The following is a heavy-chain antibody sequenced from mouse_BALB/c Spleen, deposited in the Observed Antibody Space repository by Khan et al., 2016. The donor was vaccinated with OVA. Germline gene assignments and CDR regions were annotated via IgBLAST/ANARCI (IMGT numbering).Heavy chain of an antibody. CDR3: VRDGAYHRNDGWFAY. CDR2: INPSNGYT. V-gene: IGHV1-4*01. J-gene: IGHJ3*01. CDR1: GYTFTSYT. D-gene: IGHD2-14*01. Sequence: VQLQESGAEPARPGASVKMSCKASGYTFTSYTIHWIKLRPGQGLEWIGFINPSNGYTNYNQKFKDKATLTADKSSTTVYMQLSSLTSDDSAVYNCVRDGAYHRNDGWFAYWGQGTLVTVSA.